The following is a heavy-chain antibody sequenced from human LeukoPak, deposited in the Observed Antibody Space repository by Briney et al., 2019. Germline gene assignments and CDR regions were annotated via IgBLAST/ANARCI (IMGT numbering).Heavy chain of an antibody. CDR1: GFTFSSYG. V-gene: IGHV3-30*18. CDR2: ISYDGSNK. CDR3: AKPLWFGEMGYYGMDV. D-gene: IGHD3-10*01. J-gene: IGHJ6*04. Sequence: PGGSLRLSCAASGFTFSSYGMQWVRQAPGKGLEWVAVISYDGSNKYYADSVKGRFTISRDNSKNTLYLQMNSLRAEDTAVYYCAKPLWFGEMGYYGMDVWGKGTTVTVSS.